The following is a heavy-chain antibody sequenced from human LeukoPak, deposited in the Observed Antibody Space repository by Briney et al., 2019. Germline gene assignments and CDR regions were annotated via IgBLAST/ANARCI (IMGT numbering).Heavy chain of an antibody. CDR2: INHSGST. J-gene: IGHJ4*02. CDR1: GGSFSGYY. Sequence: SETLSLTCAVYGGSFSGYYWSWIRQPPGKGLGWIGEINHSGSTNYNPSLKSRVTISVDTSKNQFSLKLSSVTAADTAVYYCARGRRSDIVLMVYAYAPAGFDYWGQGTLVTVSS. V-gene: IGHV4-34*01. D-gene: IGHD2-8*01. CDR3: ARGRRSDIVLMVYAYAPAGFDY.